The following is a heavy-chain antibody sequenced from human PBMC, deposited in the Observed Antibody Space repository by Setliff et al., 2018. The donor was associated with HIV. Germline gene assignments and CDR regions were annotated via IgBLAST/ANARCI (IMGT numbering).Heavy chain of an antibody. Sequence: PGGSLRLSCAASGFTVSTYYMSWVRQAPGKGLEWVSTIYSDGSTYHADSVNGRFTLSRDISENALYLQIDSLRPEDTAVYYRARLRLYNSALDYWGQGTLVTVPQ. CDR3: ARLRLYNSALDY. V-gene: IGHV3-66*02. D-gene: IGHD3-10*01. CDR2: IYSDGST. J-gene: IGHJ4*02. CDR1: GFTVSTYY.